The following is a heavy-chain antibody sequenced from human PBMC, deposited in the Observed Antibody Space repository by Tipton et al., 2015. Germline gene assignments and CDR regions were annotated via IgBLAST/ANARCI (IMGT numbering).Heavy chain of an antibody. Sequence: QLVQSGAEVKKPGESLKISCKGSGYTFTTHWIGWVHQMPGKGLEWMGIIYVGDSDTRYSQSFQGQVTISADKSISTAYLQWSSLKASDSAMYYCARRHVYDYYLDNWGQGTLVIVSS. D-gene: IGHD5/OR15-5a*01. J-gene: IGHJ4*02. CDR1: GYTFTTHW. CDR2: IYVGDSDT. CDR3: ARRHVYDYYLDN. V-gene: IGHV5-51*07.